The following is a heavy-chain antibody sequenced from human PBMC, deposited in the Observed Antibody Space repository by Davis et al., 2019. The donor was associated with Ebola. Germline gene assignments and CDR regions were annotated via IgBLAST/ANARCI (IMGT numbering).Heavy chain of an antibody. CDR1: GFIFSSCA. D-gene: IGHD4-17*01. CDR2: ISVRSIT. Sequence: PGGSLKLPCPASGFIFSSCAMSWVRQAPGKGLEWVSSISVRSITYHADSVKGRFTISRDNSKNTLYLQMNSLRAEDTAVYYCAKVYPPTTVTTDWFDPWGQGTLVTVSS. V-gene: IGHV3-23*01. CDR3: AKVYPPTTVTTDWFDP. J-gene: IGHJ5*02.